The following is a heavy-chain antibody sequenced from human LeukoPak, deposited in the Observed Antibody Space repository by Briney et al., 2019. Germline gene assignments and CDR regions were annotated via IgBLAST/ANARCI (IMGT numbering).Heavy chain of an antibody. CDR3: ARGSNCGYARRYNWFDP. J-gene: IGHJ5*02. V-gene: IGHV4-34*01. CDR2: INHSGST. D-gene: IGHD5-12*01. CDR1: GGSFSGYY. Sequence: SETLSLTCAVYGGSFSGYYWSWIRQPPGKGLEWIGEINHSGSTNYNPSLKSRVTISVDTSKNQFSLKLSSVTAADTAVYYCARGSNCGYARRYNWFDPWGQGTLVTVSS.